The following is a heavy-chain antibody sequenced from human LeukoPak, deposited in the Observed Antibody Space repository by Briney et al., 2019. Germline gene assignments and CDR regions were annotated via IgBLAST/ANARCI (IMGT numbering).Heavy chain of an antibody. CDR1: GYTFSSYD. CDR3: ARAPRYNWNYGYYFDY. Sequence: SVKVSCKASGYTFSSYDINWVRQAPGQGLEWMGWIIPIFGTASYAQKFQGRVTMTTDESTSTAYMELSSLRSEDTAVYYCARAPRYNWNYGYYFDYWGQGTLVTVSS. D-gene: IGHD1-7*01. V-gene: IGHV1-69*05. J-gene: IGHJ4*02. CDR2: IIPIFGTA.